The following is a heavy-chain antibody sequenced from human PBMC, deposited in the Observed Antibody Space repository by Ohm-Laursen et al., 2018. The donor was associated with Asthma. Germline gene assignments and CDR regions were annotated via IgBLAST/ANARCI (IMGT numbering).Heavy chain of an antibody. D-gene: IGHD1-26*01. Sequence: LRLSCASSGYTFSRYSIHWVRQVPGKELEWVASISTASTFIYYADSVRGRFTTSRDNAKNSVYLQMNSLRAEGTALYYCARIGPEWELPGREYSLHHWGQGPQVTVSS. CDR1: GYTFSRYS. V-gene: IGHV3-21*01. CDR3: ARIGPEWELPGREYSLHH. CDR2: ISTASTFI. J-gene: IGHJ1*01.